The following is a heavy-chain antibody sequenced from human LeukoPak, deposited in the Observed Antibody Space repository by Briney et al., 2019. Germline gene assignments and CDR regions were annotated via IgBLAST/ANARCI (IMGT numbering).Heavy chain of an antibody. Sequence: SEALSLTCTVSGGSLSRGGYYWGWVRQHPGTGLELIGYIYYSGSTYYNPSLKSRVTISVDTCKNQFSLKLSSVTAADTAVYYCARDGSDAFDIWGQGTMVTVSS. J-gene: IGHJ3*02. CDR3: ARDGSDAFDI. CDR1: GGSLSRGGYY. D-gene: IGHD3-10*01. V-gene: IGHV4-31*03. CDR2: IYYSGST.